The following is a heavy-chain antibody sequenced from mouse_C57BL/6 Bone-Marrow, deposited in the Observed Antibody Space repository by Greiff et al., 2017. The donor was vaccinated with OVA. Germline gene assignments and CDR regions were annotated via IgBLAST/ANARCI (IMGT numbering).Heavy chain of an antibody. D-gene: IGHD2-3*01. CDR1: GFTFSSYT. CDR3: ARPPIYDGYSY. V-gene: IGHV5-9*01. CDR2: ISGGGGNT. Sequence: EVKLQESGGGLVKPGGSLKLSCAASGFTFSSYTMSWVRQTPEKRLEWVATISGGGGNTYYPDSVKGRFTISRDNAKNTLYLQMSSLRSEDTALYYCARPPIYDGYSYWGQGTLVTVSA. J-gene: IGHJ3*01.